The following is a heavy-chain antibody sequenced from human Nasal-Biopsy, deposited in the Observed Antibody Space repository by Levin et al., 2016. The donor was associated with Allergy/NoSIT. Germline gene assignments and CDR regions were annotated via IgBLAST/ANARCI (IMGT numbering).Heavy chain of an antibody. Sequence: SETLSLTCTVFDGSISSSPYYWGWIRQPPGKGLDWIGSISYSGSTSYNPSLKSRLTISADTSKNQFSLRLTSVTAADTAVYYCAKYKQTTMLDYWGQGTLVTVSS. V-gene: IGHV4-39*01. J-gene: IGHJ4*02. D-gene: IGHD4-11*01. CDR3: AKYKQTTMLDY. CDR2: ISYSGST. CDR1: DGSISSSPYY.